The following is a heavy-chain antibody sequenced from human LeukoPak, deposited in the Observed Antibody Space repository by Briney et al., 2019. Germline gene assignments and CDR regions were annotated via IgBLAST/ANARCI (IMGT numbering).Heavy chain of an antibody. CDR1: GFTFSSYG. Sequence: GGSLRLSCAASGFTFSSYGMHWVRQAPGKGLEWVAVIWYDGSNKYYADSVKGRFTISRDNSKNTLYLQMNSLRAEDTAVYYCARGGYSSSLRGFEYWGQGTLVTVSS. V-gene: IGHV3-33*01. CDR3: ARGGYSSSLRGFEY. J-gene: IGHJ4*02. CDR2: IWYDGSNK. D-gene: IGHD6-13*01.